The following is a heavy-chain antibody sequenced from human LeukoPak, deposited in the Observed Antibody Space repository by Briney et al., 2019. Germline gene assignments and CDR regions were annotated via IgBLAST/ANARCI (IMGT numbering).Heavy chain of an antibody. CDR3: AREVVVAATSTPNWFDP. Sequence: SETLSLTCTVSGGSISSYYWSWIGPPPGKGLEWIGYIYYSGSTNYNPSLKSRVTISVDTSKNQFSLKLSSVTAADTAVYYCAREVVVAATSTPNWFDPWGQGTLVTVSS. D-gene: IGHD2-15*01. CDR2: IYYSGST. CDR1: GGSISSYY. V-gene: IGHV4-59*01. J-gene: IGHJ5*02.